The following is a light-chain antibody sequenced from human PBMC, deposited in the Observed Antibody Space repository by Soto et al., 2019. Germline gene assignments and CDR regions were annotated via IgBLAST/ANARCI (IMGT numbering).Light chain of an antibody. CDR3: QQYNDWPPIT. CDR1: QGIGNA. CDR2: GAS. J-gene: IGKJ5*01. Sequence: AIQMTQSPSSLSSSVGDRIASSCRASQGIGNALGWYQQKPGKPPKVLIYGASNLHSGVPPRFSGSVSGTDLTLAISSLQPEDSAVYYCQQYNDWPPITFGQGTRLEIK. V-gene: IGKV1-6*01.